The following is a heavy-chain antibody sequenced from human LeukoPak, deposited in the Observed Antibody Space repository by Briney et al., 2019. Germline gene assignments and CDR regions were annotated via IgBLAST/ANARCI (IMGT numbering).Heavy chain of an antibody. D-gene: IGHD1-26*01. Sequence: GGSLRLSCATSGSTFSNHDMNWVRQAPGKGLEWVSSITSTSSYMYYADSVKGRFTISRDNAQNSLYLHMSSLRAEDTAVYYCARDPYSGGYGDDYYYYMDVWGKGTTVTISS. V-gene: IGHV3-21*01. CDR2: ITSTSSYM. CDR1: GSTFSNHD. CDR3: ARDPYSGGYGDDYYYYMDV. J-gene: IGHJ6*03.